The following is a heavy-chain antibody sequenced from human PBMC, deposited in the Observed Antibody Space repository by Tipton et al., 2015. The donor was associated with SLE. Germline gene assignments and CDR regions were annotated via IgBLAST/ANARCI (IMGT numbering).Heavy chain of an antibody. CDR3: AREVITITDSDAFDI. D-gene: IGHD2-21*01. J-gene: IGHJ3*02. V-gene: IGHV4-34*09. CDR1: GGSFSGYY. CDR2: INHSGST. Sequence: TLSLTCAVYGGSFSGYYWTWIRQSPNTGLEWIGEINHSGSTNYNPSLKSRVTLAVDTSKNQFSLKLSVVTAADTAVYYCAREVITITDSDAFDIWGQGTMVTVSS.